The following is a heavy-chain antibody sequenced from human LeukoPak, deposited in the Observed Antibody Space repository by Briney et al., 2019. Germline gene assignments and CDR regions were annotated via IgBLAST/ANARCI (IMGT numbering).Heavy chain of an antibody. CDR2: INPNSGGT. Sequence: ASVKVSCKASGYTFTGYYMHWVRQAPGQGLEWMGRINPNSGGTNYAQKFQGRVTMTRDTSISTAYMELSRLRSDDTAVYYCARERTSITVVRGVIIYYWGQGTLVTVSS. V-gene: IGHV1-2*06. D-gene: IGHD3-10*01. CDR3: ARERTSITVVRGVIIYY. CDR1: GYTFTGYY. J-gene: IGHJ4*02.